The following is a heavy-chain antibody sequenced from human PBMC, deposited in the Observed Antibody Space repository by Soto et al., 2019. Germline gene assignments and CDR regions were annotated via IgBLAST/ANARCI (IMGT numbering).Heavy chain of an antibody. CDR1: GGSISSSNW. Sequence: SETLSLTCAVSGGSISSSNWWSWVRQPPGKGLEWIGEIYHSGSTNYNPSLKSRVTISVDKSKNQFSLKLSSVTAADTAVYYCARVVDRSRVAGYYYYYGMDVWGQGTTVTVSS. CDR2: IYHSGST. D-gene: IGHD6-19*01. J-gene: IGHJ6*02. V-gene: IGHV4-4*02. CDR3: ARVVDRSRVAGYYYYYGMDV.